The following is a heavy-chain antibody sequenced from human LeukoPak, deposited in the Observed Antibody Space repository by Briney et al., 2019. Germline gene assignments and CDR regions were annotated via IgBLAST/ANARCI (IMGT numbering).Heavy chain of an antibody. V-gene: IGHV3-30*18. CDR2: ISYDGSNK. CDR1: GFTVSSNY. J-gene: IGHJ4*02. D-gene: IGHD1-26*01. CDR3: AKDLRGSYYDY. Sequence: GGSLRLSCAASGFTVSSNYMSWVRQAPGKGLEWVAVISYDGSNKYYADSVKGRFTISRDNSKNTLYLQMNSLRAEDTAVYYCAKDLRGSYYDYWGQGTLVTVSS.